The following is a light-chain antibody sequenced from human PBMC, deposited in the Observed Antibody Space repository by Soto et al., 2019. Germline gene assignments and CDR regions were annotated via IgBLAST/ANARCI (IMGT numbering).Light chain of an antibody. Sequence: EIVLTQSPGTLSLSPGERATLSCRASQSVSSSYLAWYQQKPGQAPRLLIYGASSRATGIPDRFSGSGSSTAFTLTISSLEHEDFAVYYCQQYGSSPYTFGPGTKLEIK. CDR1: QSVSSSY. J-gene: IGKJ2*01. CDR2: GAS. CDR3: QQYGSSPYT. V-gene: IGKV3-20*01.